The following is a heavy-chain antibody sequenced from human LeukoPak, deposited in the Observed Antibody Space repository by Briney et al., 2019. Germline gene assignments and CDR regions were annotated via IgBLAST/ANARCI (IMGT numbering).Heavy chain of an antibody. J-gene: IGHJ3*01. CDR1: GYSFTSYC. D-gene: IGHD1-26*01. Sequence: GESLKISCKVSGYSFTSYCIGWVRQMPGKGPEWMGIIYPGDSGPTYSLSFQGQVTISVDKSINTAYLQWSSLQASDTAMYYCGMSGDRVPLQDDVFDVWGQGTMVTVST. CDR2: IYPGDSGP. V-gene: IGHV5-51*01. CDR3: GMSGDRVPLQDDVFDV.